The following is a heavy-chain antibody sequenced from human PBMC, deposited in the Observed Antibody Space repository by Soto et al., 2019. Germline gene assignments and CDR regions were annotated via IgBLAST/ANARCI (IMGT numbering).Heavy chain of an antibody. J-gene: IGHJ6*02. D-gene: IGHD3-3*01. Sequence: ASVKVSCKASGYTFTSYGISWVRQAPGQGLEWMGWISAYNGNTNYAQKLQGRVTMTTDTPTSTAYMELRSLRSDDTAVYYCARENYDFWSGYYRHQYYYYGMDVWGQGTTVTVSS. V-gene: IGHV1-18*04. CDR3: ARENYDFWSGYYRHQYYYYGMDV. CDR2: ISAYNGNT. CDR1: GYTFTSYG.